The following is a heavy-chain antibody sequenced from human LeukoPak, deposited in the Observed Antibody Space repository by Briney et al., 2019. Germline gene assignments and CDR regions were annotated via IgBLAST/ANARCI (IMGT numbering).Heavy chain of an antibody. V-gene: IGHV3-30-3*01. CDR3: ARGGLYDNSGYYFDY. J-gene: IGHJ4*02. CDR1: GFTFSNYA. CDR2: ISYDGSNK. Sequence: PGGSLRLSCAASGFTFSNYAMHWVRRAPGKGLDWVAIISYDGSNKYYADSVKGRFTISRDNSKNTLFLQMNSLRAEDTAVYYCARGGLYDNSGYYFDYRGQGTLISVSS. D-gene: IGHD3-22*01.